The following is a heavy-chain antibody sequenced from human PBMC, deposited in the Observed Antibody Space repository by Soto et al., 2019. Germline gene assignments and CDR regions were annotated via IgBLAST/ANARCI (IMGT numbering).Heavy chain of an antibody. J-gene: IGHJ5*02. Sequence: SETLSLTCTVSGGSISSGDYYWSWIRQPPGKGLEWIGYIYYSGSTYYNPSLKSRVTISVDTSKNQFSLKLSSVTAADTAVYYCARQYCSSTSCYPIGYNWFDPWGQGTLVTVSS. D-gene: IGHD2-2*01. CDR2: IYYSGST. V-gene: IGHV4-30-4*01. CDR1: GGSISSGDYY. CDR3: ARQYCSSTSCYPIGYNWFDP.